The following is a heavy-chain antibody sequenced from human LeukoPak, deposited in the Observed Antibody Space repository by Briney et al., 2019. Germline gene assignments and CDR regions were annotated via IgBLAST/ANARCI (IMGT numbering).Heavy chain of an antibody. CDR3: ARDLGGSYYSAFDI. CDR2: ISSSSSYI. D-gene: IGHD1-26*01. V-gene: IGHV3-21*01. Sequence: SISSSSSYIYYADSVKGRFTISRDNAKNSLYLQMNSLRAEDTAVYYCARDLGGSYYSAFDIWGQGTMVTVSS. J-gene: IGHJ3*02.